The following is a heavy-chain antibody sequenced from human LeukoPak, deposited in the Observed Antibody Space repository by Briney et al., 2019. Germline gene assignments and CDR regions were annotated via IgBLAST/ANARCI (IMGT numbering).Heavy chain of an antibody. CDR1: EFTSRSFG. D-gene: IGHD2-21*02. J-gene: IGHJ6*03. V-gene: IGHV3-30*02. CDR2: IRFDGSNK. Sequence: GGPLRFSCAAPEFTSRSFGMHWVPQAPGKGLEGVEFIRFDGSNKYYADAVKGRFTISRDTSKLYLQMNGLRAEDTAVYYCAKGNCGGDCYTYYYFYMDVWGKGTTVTVSS. CDR3: AKGNCGGDCYTYYYFYMDV.